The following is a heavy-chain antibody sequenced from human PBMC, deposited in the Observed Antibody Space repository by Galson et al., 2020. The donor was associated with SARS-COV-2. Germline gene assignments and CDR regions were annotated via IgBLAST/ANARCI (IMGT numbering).Heavy chain of an antibody. Sequence: GGSLRLSCAASGFTFSSYGMHWVRQAPGKGLEWVAVIWYDGSNKYYADSVKGRFTISRDNSKNTLYLQMNSLRAEDTAVYYCARDAGDYYYYYMDVWGEGTTVTVSS. CDR2: IWYDGSNK. CDR1: GFTFSSYG. V-gene: IGHV3-33*01. CDR3: ARDAGDYYYYYMDV. D-gene: IGHD3-10*01. J-gene: IGHJ6*03.